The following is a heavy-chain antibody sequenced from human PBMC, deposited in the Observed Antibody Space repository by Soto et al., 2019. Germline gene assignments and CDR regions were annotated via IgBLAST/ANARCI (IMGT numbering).Heavy chain of an antibody. D-gene: IGHD2-21*01. Sequence: QVLLVQSGAEVKKPGSSVRVSCKTSGGTFSSFAISWVRLAPGQGLEWMGVIVPMFAAPTYAQKFQGRVSITADESTRTGYMELRRLRSDDTAVYYCARDRVMRGNAYYYGMDVWGQGTTVTVSS. CDR1: GGTFSSFA. CDR3: ARDRVMRGNAYYYGMDV. CDR2: IVPMFAAP. V-gene: IGHV1-69*12. J-gene: IGHJ6*02.